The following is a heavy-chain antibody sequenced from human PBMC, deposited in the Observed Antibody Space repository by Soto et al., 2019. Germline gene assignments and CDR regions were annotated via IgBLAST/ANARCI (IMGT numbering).Heavy chain of an antibody. V-gene: IGHV1-18*01. CDR2: ISAYNGNT. CDR3: ARDRSTRIVAAAVDF. CDR1: GYSFTSYG. J-gene: IGHJ4*02. D-gene: IGHD6-13*01. Sequence: QVQLVQSGAVVKKPGASVKVSCKASGYSFTSYGISWVRQAPGQGLEWMGWISAYNGNTNYAQKLQGRVTMTTDTSTSTAYMELRSLRSGDTAVYYCARDRSTRIVAAAVDFWGQGTLVTVSS.